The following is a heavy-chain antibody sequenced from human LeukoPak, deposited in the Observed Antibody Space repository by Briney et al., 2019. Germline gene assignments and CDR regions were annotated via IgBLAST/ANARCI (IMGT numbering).Heavy chain of an antibody. CDR1: GDSVSSNSAA. Sequence: SQTLSLTCAISGDSVSSNSAAWNWIRQSPSRGLEWLGRTYYRSKWHNDYAVSVKSRITINPDTSKNQFSLQLNSVTPEDTALYYCVRGNSVHYQGGAFDIWGQGTMVTVSS. CDR2: TYYRSKWHN. D-gene: IGHD5/OR15-5a*01. CDR3: VRGNSVHYQGGAFDI. V-gene: IGHV6-1*01. J-gene: IGHJ3*02.